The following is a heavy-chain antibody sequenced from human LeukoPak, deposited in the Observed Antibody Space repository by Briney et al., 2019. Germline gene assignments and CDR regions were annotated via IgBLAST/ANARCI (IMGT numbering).Heavy chain of an antibody. CDR1: GFTFSNTW. D-gene: IGHD2/OR15-2a*01. CDR3: AGAYDFGNWFEP. J-gene: IGHJ5*02. Sequence: GGSLRLSCAASGFTFSNTWMHWVRQAPGKGLLWVSRLDIRGGSTAYADSVKGRFTISRDNAKDTLYLQMNSLRAEDTALYYCAGAYDFGNWFEPWGQGTLVTVSS. V-gene: IGHV3-74*03. CDR2: LDIRGGST.